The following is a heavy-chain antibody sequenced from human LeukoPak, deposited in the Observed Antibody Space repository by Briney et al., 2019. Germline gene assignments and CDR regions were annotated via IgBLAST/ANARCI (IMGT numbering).Heavy chain of an antibody. CDR1: GGTFSSYA. J-gene: IGHJ3*02. Sequence: GASVKVSCKASGGTFSSYAISWVRQAPGQGLEWMGGIIPFFGTANYAQKFQGRVTITADESTSTAYMELSSLRSEDTAVYYCARDRLITGTNSGAFDIWGQGTMVTVSS. V-gene: IGHV1-69*01. CDR3: ARDRLITGTNSGAFDI. D-gene: IGHD1-7*01. CDR2: IIPFFGTA.